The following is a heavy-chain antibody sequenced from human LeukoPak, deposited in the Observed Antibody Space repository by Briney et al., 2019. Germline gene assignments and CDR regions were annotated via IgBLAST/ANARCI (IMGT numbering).Heavy chain of an antibody. CDR1: GGSISSYY. J-gene: IGHJ6*03. Sequence: SETLTLSCTVSGGSISSYYWSWIRQPPGKGLEWIGYIYYSGRTNYNPSLKSRVTISVDTSKNQFSLKLSSVTAADTAVYYCARDKNYMDVWGKGTTVTVSS. CDR2: IYYSGRT. V-gene: IGHV4-59*01. CDR3: ARDKNYMDV.